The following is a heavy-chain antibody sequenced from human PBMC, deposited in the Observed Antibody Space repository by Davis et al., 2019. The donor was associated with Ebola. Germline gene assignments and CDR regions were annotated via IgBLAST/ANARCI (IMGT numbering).Heavy chain of an antibody. V-gene: IGHV3-23*01. J-gene: IGHJ4*02. CDR3: NAGIVVVVAATPFDY. CDR2: LGTSADT. Sequence: GGSLRLSCAASGFVFRNYVMSWVRQAPGKGLEWVSTLGTSADTYYADSVKGRFTISRDNSKNTLYLQMNSLKTEDTAVYYCNAGIVVVVAATPFDYWGQGTLVTVSS. D-gene: IGHD2-15*01. CDR1: GFVFRNYV.